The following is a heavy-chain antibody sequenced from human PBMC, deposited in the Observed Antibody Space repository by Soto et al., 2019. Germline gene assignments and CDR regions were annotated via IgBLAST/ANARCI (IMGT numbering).Heavy chain of an antibody. CDR1: GGSISSYY. Sequence: QVQLQESGPGLVKPSETLSLTCTVSGGSISSYYWSWIRQPAGKGLEWIGRIYTSGSTNYNPSLKRRVNMSVETSKDQFSLTLSSVTAADTAVYYCARDRGLRYGGDYFDYWGQGTLVTVSS. V-gene: IGHV4-4*07. CDR2: IYTSGST. CDR3: ARDRGLRYGGDYFDY. J-gene: IGHJ4*02. D-gene: IGHD2-21*01.